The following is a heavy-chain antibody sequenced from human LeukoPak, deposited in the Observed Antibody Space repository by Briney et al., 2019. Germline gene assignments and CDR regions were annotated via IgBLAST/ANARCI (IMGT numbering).Heavy chain of an antibody. D-gene: IGHD6-13*01. Sequence: ASVKVSCKASGYTFTSYAMNWVRQAPGQGLEWMGWINPNSGGTNYAQKFQGWVTMTRDTSISTAYKELSRLRSDDTAVYYCASGGLAAGPYYYYGMDVWGQGTTVTVSS. CDR2: INPNSGGT. CDR3: ASGGLAAGPYYYYGMDV. CDR1: GYTFTSYA. J-gene: IGHJ6*02. V-gene: IGHV1-2*04.